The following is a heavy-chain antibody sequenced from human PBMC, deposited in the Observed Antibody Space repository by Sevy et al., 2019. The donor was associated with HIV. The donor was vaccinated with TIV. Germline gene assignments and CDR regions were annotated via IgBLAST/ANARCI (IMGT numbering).Heavy chain of an antibody. CDR2: INWDGSEK. CDR3: ARGGFYFGSEDYYGKAGYDS. J-gene: IGHJ4*02. V-gene: IGHV3-9*01. D-gene: IGHD3-10*01. CDR1: GFSFNDYA. Sequence: GGSLRLSCATSGFSFNDYAMHWVRQAPGKGLEWVSGINWDGSEKDYADSVEGRFTISRNNDKKTLYLQMSSLRREDTDLYFCARGGFYFGSEDYYGKAGYDSWGPGTVVTVSS.